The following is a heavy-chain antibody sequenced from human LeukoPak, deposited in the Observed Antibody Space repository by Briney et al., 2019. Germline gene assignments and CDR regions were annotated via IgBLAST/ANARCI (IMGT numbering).Heavy chain of an antibody. CDR3: AKDRDFWSGLIAGYYFDY. Sequence: GGSLRLSCAASGFTFSSYAMSWVRQAPGKGLEWVSAISGSGGSTYYADSVKGRFTISRDNSKNTLYLQMNSLRAEDTAVYYCAKDRDFWSGLIAGYYFDYWGQGTLVTVSS. V-gene: IGHV3-23*01. CDR1: GFTFSSYA. D-gene: IGHD3-3*01. CDR2: ISGSGGST. J-gene: IGHJ4*02.